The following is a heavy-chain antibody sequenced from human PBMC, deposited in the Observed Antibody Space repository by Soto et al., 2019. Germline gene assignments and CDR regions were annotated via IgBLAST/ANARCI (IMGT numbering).Heavy chain of an antibody. J-gene: IGHJ6*03. V-gene: IGHV4-39*01. CDR2: IYYSGST. CDR3: AALRDCSGGSCYSGYYYYYMDV. D-gene: IGHD2-15*01. CDR1: GGSISSSSYY. Sequence: SETLSLTCTVSGGSISSSSYYWGWIRQPPGKGLEWIGSIYYSGSTYYNPSLKSRVTISVDTSKNQFSLKLSSVTAADTAVYYCAALRDCSGGSCYSGYYYYYMDVWGKGTTVTVSS.